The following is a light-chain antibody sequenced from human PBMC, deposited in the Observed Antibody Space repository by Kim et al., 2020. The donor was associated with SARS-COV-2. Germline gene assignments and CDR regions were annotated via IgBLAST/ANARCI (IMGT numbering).Light chain of an antibody. CDR1: SLRSYY. V-gene: IGLV3-19*01. CDR3: NSRDNSDNHVL. J-gene: IGLJ2*01. Sequence: ALGQTVRITCQEDSLRSYYATWYQQKPRQAPLLVIYGKNNRPSGIPDRFSGSSSGSTASLTITGAQAEDEADYYCNSRDNSDNHVLFGGGTQLTVL. CDR2: GKN.